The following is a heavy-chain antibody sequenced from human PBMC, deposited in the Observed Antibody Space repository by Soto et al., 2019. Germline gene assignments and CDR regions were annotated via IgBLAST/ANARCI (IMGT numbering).Heavy chain of an antibody. CDR2: IKSKTDGGTT. V-gene: IGHV3-15*01. Sequence: EVQLVESGGGLVKPGGSLRLSCAASGFTFSNAWMSWVRQAPGKGLEWVGRIKSKTDGGTTDYAAPVKGRFTISRDDSKNTLYLQMNSLKTEDTAVYYCTTFITHLGFGELGDAFDIWGQGTMVTVS. D-gene: IGHD3-10*01. CDR3: TTFITHLGFGELGDAFDI. CDR1: GFTFSNAW. J-gene: IGHJ3*02.